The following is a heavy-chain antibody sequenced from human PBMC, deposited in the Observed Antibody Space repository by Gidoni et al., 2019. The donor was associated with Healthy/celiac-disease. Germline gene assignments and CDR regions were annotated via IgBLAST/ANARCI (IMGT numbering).Heavy chain of an antibody. J-gene: IGHJ4*02. Sequence: QVQLQQWGAGLLKPSETPSLTCAVYGGSFSGYYWSWIRQPPGKGLEWIGEINHSGSTNYNPSLKSRVTISVDTSKNQFSLKLSSVTAADTTVYYCARGKILNTIFGVVIIDRFDYWGKGTLVTVSS. CDR2: INHSGST. D-gene: IGHD3-3*01. CDR3: ARGKILNTIFGVVIIDRFDY. V-gene: IGHV4-34*01. CDR1: GGSFSGYY.